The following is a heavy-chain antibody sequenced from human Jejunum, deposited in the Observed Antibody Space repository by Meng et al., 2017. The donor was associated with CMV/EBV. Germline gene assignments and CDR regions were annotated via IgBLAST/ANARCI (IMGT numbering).Heavy chain of an antibody. CDR3: ARGSGYYYY. CDR2: IFSNAST. D-gene: IGHD3-10*01. Sequence: EVQLVGSGGGRIQPGGSLGLSCEVSGFTVSDYYMTWVRQAPGKRLEWVSLIFSNASTYYADSVKGRFTISRDNSKNTLYLQMISLRVEDTAVYYCARGSGYYYYWGQGTLVTVSS. CDR1: GFTVSDYY. J-gene: IGHJ4*02. V-gene: IGHV3-53*01.